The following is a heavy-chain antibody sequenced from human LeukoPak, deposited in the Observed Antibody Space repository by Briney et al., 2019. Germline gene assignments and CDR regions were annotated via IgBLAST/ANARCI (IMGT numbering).Heavy chain of an antibody. CDR1: GYSISSGYY. D-gene: IGHD1-26*01. Sequence: SETLSLTCAVSGYSISSGYYWGWIRQPPGKGLEWIGSIYHSGSTYYNPSLKSRVTISVDTSKNQFSLKLSSVTAADTAVYYCARVNSGSYPGGPYYFDYWGQGTLVTVSS. CDR3: ARVNSGSYPGGPYYFDY. J-gene: IGHJ4*02. CDR2: IYHSGST. V-gene: IGHV4-38-2*01.